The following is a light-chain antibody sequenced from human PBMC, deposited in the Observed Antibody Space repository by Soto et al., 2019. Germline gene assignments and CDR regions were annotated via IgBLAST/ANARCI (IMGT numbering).Light chain of an antibody. CDR3: MQGTYWPRLT. CDR2: KVS. V-gene: IGKV2-30*01. Sequence: DVVMTQSPLSLPVTLGQPASISCRSSQSLVYSDGNTYLNWFHQRPAQSPRRLIYKVSNRDSEVPERYSGRGSGTDVTLKISRVEAEDVGVYYCMQGTYWPRLTFGGGTKVEIK. J-gene: IGKJ4*01. CDR1: QSLVYSDGNTY.